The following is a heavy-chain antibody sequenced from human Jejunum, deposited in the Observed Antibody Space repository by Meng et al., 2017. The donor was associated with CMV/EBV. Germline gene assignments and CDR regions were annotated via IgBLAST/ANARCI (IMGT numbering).Heavy chain of an antibody. V-gene: IGHV7-4-1*02. Sequence: QGGVVQSGSELKKPGASVKVSCKASGYTFTSYAMNWVRQAPGQGLEWMGWINTNTGNPTYAQGFTGRFVFSLDTSVSTAYLQISSLKAEDTAVYYCARETLGYCSSTSCYIGPPDYWGQGTLVTVSS. CDR3: ARETLGYCSSTSCYIGPPDY. CDR1: GYTFTSYA. D-gene: IGHD2-2*01. J-gene: IGHJ4*02. CDR2: INTNTGNP.